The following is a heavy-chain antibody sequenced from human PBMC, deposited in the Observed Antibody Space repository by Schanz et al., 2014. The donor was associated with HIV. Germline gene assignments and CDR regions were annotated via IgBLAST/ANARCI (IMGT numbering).Heavy chain of an antibody. CDR1: GDSIRSTNYF. D-gene: IGHD3-22*01. J-gene: IGHJ4*02. CDR2: MYYSGST. V-gene: IGHV4-30-4*01. Sequence: QVQLQESGPGLVKPSQTLSLTCNVSGDSIRSTNYFWSWIRQPPGKGLEWIGYMYYSGSTYYNPSLQSRVTISVDTSKNQFSLKLSSVTAADTAVYYCARVPPSDSSGYYPFDYWGQGTLVTVSS. CDR3: ARVPPSDSSGYYPFDY.